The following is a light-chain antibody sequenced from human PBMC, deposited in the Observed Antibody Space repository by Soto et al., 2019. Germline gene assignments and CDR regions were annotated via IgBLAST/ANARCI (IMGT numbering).Light chain of an antibody. CDR2: DDG. CDR3: QVWDSSSDLVV. V-gene: IGLV3-21*02. Sequence: SYELTQPPSVSVAPGQTARITCGGNNIGSKSVHWYQQKPGQAPVLVVYDDGDRPSGIPERFSGSNSGNTATLTIRRVEAGDEADYYCQVWDSSSDLVVFGGGTQLTVL. J-gene: IGLJ2*01. CDR1: NIGSKS.